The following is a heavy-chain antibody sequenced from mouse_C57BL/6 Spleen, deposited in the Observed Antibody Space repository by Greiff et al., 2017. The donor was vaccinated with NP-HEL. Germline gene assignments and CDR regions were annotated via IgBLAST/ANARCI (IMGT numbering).Heavy chain of an antibody. CDR2: IYPGDGDT. D-gene: IGHD1-1*01. CDR3: AREAYYGGAMDY. J-gene: IGHJ4*01. Sequence: QVQLQQSGPELVKPGASVKISCKASGYAFSSSWMNWVKQRPGKGLEWIGRIYPGDGDTNYNGKFKGKATLTADKSSSTAYMQLSSLTSEDSAVYFCAREAYYGGAMDYWGQGTSVTVSS. V-gene: IGHV1-82*01. CDR1: GYAFSSSW.